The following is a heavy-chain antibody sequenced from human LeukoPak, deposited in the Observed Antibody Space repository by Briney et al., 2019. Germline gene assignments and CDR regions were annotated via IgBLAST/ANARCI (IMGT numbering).Heavy chain of an antibody. V-gene: IGHV4-39*07. J-gene: IGHJ4*02. CDR1: GGSISSSSYY. Sequence: PSETLSLTCTVSGGSISSSSYYWGWIRQPPGKGLEWIGSIYYSGSTYYNPSLKSRVTISVDTSKNQFSLKLSSVTAADTAVYYCARGVAEQQPDFDYWGQGTPVTVSS. CDR2: IYYSGST. CDR3: ARGVAEQQPDFDY. D-gene: IGHD6-13*01.